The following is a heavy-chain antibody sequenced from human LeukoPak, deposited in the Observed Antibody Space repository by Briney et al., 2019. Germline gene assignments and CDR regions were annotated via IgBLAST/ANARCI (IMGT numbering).Heavy chain of an antibody. CDR1: GGSISSYY. J-gene: IGHJ4*02. CDR2: IYYSGST. V-gene: IGHV4-59*08. D-gene: IGHD2-21*02. Sequence: PSETLSLTCTVSGGSISSYYWSWIRQHPGKGLEWIGYIYYSGSTNYNPSLKSRVTISVDTSKNQFSLKLSSVTAADTAVYYCARVRWGSTYCGGDCYSGPFDYWGQGTLVTVSS. CDR3: ARVRWGSTYCGGDCYSGPFDY.